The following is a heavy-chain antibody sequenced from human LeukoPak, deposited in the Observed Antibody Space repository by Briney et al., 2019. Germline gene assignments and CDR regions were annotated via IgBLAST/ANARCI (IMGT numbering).Heavy chain of an antibody. J-gene: IGHJ4*02. CDR2: IKEDGTET. Sequence: GGSLRLSCAASGFMFSSNWMSWVRLAPGKGLEWVANIKEDGTETYYVDSVKGRFSISRDNAKNSLYLQMNSLRVEDTAVYYCAKEGRSLQTYWGQGTLVTVSS. D-gene: IGHD5-24*01. CDR1: GFMFSSNW. V-gene: IGHV3-7*03. CDR3: AKEGRSLQTY.